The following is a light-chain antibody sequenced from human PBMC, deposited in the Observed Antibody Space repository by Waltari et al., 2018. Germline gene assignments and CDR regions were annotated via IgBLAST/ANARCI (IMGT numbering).Light chain of an antibody. CDR1: SSNIGSNT. CDR2: SNN. Sequence: QSVLTQPPSASGTPGQRVTISCSGSSSNIGSNTVNWYQQLPGTAPKLPIYSNNRRPPVGPDRFSGSKAGTSASLAISGLQSEDDADYYCAAGDDSLWVFGGGTKLTVL. CDR3: AAGDDSLWV. V-gene: IGLV1-44*01. J-gene: IGLJ3*02.